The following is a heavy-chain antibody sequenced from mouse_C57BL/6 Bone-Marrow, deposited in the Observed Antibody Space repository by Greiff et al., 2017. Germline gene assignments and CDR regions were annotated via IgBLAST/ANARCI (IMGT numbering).Heavy chain of an antibody. V-gene: IGHV5-17*01. CDR3: ASDYDGGFAY. CDR1: GFTFSDYG. Sequence: EVQRVESGGGLVKPGGSLKLSCAASGFTFSDYGMHWVRQAPEKGLEWVAYISSGSSTIYYADTVKGRFTISRDNAKNTLFLQMTSLRSEDTAMYYCASDYDGGFAYWGQGTLVTVSA. J-gene: IGHJ3*01. CDR2: ISSGSSTI. D-gene: IGHD2-4*01.